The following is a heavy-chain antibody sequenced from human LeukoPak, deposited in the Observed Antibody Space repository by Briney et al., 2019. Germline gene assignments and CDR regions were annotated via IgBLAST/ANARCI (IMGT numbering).Heavy chain of an antibody. V-gene: IGHV1-18*01. CDR2: ISAYNGNT. CDR1: GYTFTSYG. CDR3: AREYGDTNYYYYGMDV. D-gene: IGHD4-17*01. Sequence: ASVKVSCKASGYTFTSYGISWVRQAPGQGLEWMGWISAYNGNTNYAQKLQGRVTMTTDTSTSTAYMELRSLRSDDTAVCYCAREYGDTNYYYYGMDVWGQGTTVTVSS. J-gene: IGHJ6*02.